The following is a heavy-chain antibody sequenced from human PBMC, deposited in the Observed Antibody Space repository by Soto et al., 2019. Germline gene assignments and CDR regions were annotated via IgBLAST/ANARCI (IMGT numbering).Heavy chain of an antibody. J-gene: IGHJ3*02. Sequence: GGSLRLSCAASGFTVSSNYMNWVRQAPGKGLEWVSYISSTSSTIYYADSVKGRFTISRDNAKNSLYLQMNSLRAEDTAVYYCAREWEPDAFDIWGQGTMVTVSS. CDR3: AREWEPDAFDI. CDR1: GFTVSSNY. V-gene: IGHV3-48*01. CDR2: ISSTSSTI. D-gene: IGHD1-26*01.